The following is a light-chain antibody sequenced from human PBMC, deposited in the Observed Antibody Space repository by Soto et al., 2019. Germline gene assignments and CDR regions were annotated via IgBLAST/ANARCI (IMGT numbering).Light chain of an antibody. J-gene: IGKJ2*01. CDR3: QQSYITPHT. Sequence: DIQMTQSPSSLSASVGDRVIITCRASQSISTDLNWYQQKPGKAPKLLIYAASILQSGVPSGFSGSGSGTDFTLTISSLQPEDFGTYYCQQSYITPHTFGQGTKLEIK. CDR1: QSISTD. V-gene: IGKV1-39*01. CDR2: AAS.